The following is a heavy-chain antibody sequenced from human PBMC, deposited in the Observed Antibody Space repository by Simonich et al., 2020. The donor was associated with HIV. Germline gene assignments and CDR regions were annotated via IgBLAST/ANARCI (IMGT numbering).Heavy chain of an antibody. Sequence: EVQLVQSGAEVKKPGAAVKISCHFSGYTFTDYYIHWVQQATGKGLEWMGIVVPEDGGTVYTERYLGRVTITSETSPDTAYMEVNSLTSEDTAVYYCALDQINSPALHWGQGSLVTVSS. D-gene: IGHD1-20*01. CDR3: ALDQINSPALH. V-gene: IGHV1-69-2*01. J-gene: IGHJ1*01. CDR1: GYTFTDYY. CDR2: VVPEDGGT.